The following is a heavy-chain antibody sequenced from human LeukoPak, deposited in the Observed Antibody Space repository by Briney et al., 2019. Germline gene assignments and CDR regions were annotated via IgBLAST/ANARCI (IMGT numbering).Heavy chain of an antibody. CDR3: ANRRRLSYAFDI. CDR2: ISSSGSTI. J-gene: IGHJ3*02. CDR1: GFTFSDYY. D-gene: IGHD4-17*01. V-gene: IGHV3-11*01. Sequence: PGGSLRLSCAASGFTFSDYYMSWIRQAPGKGLEWGSYISSSGSTIYYADSVKGRFTISRDNAKNSLYLQMNSLRAEDTAVYYCANRRRLSYAFDIWGQGTMVTVSS.